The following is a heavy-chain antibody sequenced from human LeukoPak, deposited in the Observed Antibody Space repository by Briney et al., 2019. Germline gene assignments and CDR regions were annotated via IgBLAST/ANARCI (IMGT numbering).Heavy chain of an antibody. V-gene: IGHV1-2*02. J-gene: IGHJ4*02. CDR3: ARGYVWIEMGPGY. CDR1: GYTFTGYS. Sequence: GASVKVSCKASGYTFTGYSIYWVRQAPGQGLEWMGGINPNSGDTNLAQKFQGRVTMTRDTSISTAYMELSGLRSDDTAIYYCARGYVWIEMGPGYWGQGTLVTVSS. D-gene: IGHD5-12*01. CDR2: INPNSGDT.